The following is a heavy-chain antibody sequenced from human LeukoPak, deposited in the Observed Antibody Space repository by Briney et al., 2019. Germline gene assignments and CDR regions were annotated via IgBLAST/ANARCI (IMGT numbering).Heavy chain of an antibody. CDR1: GFTFSDYA. CDR2: ISGSGGST. V-gene: IGHV3-23*01. Sequence: GGSLRLSCVVSGFTFSDYAMSWVRQAPGKGLEWVSAISGSGGSTYYADSVKGRFTISRDNSKNTLYLQMNSLRAEDTAVYYCAKDLIAVAGTVGVYWGQGTLVTVSS. CDR3: AKDLIAVAGTVGVY. J-gene: IGHJ4*02. D-gene: IGHD6-19*01.